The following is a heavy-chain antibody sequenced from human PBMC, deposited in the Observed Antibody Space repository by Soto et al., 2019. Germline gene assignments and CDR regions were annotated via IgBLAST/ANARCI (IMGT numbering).Heavy chain of an antibody. D-gene: IGHD5-12*01. J-gene: IGHJ4*02. CDR2: IKQDGSEK. CDR1: GFTLSSYW. V-gene: IGHV3-7*01. CDR3: ARGVGGYVAH. Sequence: PGGSLRLSCAASGFTLSSYWMSWVRQPPGKGLEWVANIKQDGSEKYYVDSVKGRFTVSRGNAKNSLYLQMNSLRVEDTAVYYCARGVGGYVAHWGQGTLVTVSS.